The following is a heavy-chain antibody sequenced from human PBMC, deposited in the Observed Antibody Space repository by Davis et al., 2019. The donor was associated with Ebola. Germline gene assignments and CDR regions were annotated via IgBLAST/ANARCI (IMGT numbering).Heavy chain of an antibody. D-gene: IGHD1-1*01. Sequence: SETLSLTCTVSGDSISSGGYYWSWIRQPPGKGLEWMGEINHIGRSNYNPSLTSRVTMSIDTSKNHFSLNVSSVTAADTAVYYCARGLYPWELDYWGQGTLVTVSS. J-gene: IGHJ4*02. CDR1: GDSISSGGYY. V-gene: IGHV4-39*02. CDR2: INHIGRS. CDR3: ARGLYPWELDY.